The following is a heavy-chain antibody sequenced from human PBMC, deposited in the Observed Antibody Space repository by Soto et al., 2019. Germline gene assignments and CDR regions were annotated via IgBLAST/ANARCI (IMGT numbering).Heavy chain of an antibody. CDR3: AGDVDADSRTDFAY. Sequence: ASVKVSCKASGYTFTSYGISWVRQAPGQGQEWMGWISAYNGNTNYAQKLQGRVTMTTDTSTSTAYMEQRSLRNEEKAQYYCAGDVDADSRTDFAYWGRGTLVTVSS. D-gene: IGHD4-17*01. CDR2: ISAYNGNT. V-gene: IGHV1-18*01. CDR1: GYTFTSYG. J-gene: IGHJ4*02.